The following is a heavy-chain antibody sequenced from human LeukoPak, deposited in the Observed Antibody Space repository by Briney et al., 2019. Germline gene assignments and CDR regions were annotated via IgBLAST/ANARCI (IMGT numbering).Heavy chain of an antibody. D-gene: IGHD3-3*01. V-gene: IGHV1-69*04. Sequence: ASVKVSCKASGGTFSSYAISWVRQAPGQGLEWMGRIIPILGIANYAQKFQGRVTITADKSTSTAYMELSSLRSEDTAVYYCARDKGFWSGYYGRLADAFDIWGQGTMVTVSS. CDR2: IIPILGIA. CDR1: GGTFSSYA. CDR3: ARDKGFWSGYYGRLADAFDI. J-gene: IGHJ3*02.